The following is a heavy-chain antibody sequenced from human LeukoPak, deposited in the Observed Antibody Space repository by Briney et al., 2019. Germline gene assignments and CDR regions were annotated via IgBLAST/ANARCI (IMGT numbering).Heavy chain of an antibody. CDR1: GFTFSSYG. Sequence: GRSLRLSCAASGFTFSSYGMHWVRQAPGKGLEWVSAISGSGGSTYYADSVKGRFTISRDNSKNTLYLQMNSLRAEDTAVYYCAKAKSAARGSFDIWGQGTMVTVSS. D-gene: IGHD3-3*01. J-gene: IGHJ3*02. CDR2: ISGSGGST. CDR3: AKAKSAARGSFDI. V-gene: IGHV3-23*01.